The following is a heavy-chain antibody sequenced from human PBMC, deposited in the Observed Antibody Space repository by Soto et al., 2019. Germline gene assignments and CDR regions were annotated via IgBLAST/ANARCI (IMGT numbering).Heavy chain of an antibody. J-gene: IGHJ1*01. Sequence: PGGSLRLSCAASGFNFGPFWMHWVRQAPGKGLVWVSHINSDGATIVYADSVKGRFTISRDNAKNTLYLQMNSLRAEDTAVYYCARERSDISAYEAYFQHWGQGTLVTVSS. CDR2: INSDGATI. D-gene: IGHD3-22*01. CDR3: ARERSDISAYEAYFQH. CDR1: GFNFGPFW. V-gene: IGHV3-74*01.